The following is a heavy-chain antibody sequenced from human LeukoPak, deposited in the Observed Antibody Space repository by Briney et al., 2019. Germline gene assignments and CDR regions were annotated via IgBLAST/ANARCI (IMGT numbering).Heavy chain of an antibody. V-gene: IGHV4-39*01. Sequence: PSETLSLTCTVSGGSISSSSYYWGWIRQPPGKGLEWIGSIYYSGSTYYNPSLKSRVTISVDTSKNQFSLKLSSVTAADTAVYYCARRGGLWEGVTFDYWGQGTLVTVSS. CDR3: ARRGGLWEGVTFDY. D-gene: IGHD4/OR15-4a*01. CDR1: GGSISSSSYY. J-gene: IGHJ4*02. CDR2: IYYSGST.